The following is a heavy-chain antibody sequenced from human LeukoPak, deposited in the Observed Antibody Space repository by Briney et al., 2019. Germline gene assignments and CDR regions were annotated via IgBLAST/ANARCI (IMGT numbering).Heavy chain of an antibody. Sequence: GGSLRLSCGASGFTFSNNAMYWVRQAPGKGLEWVSGISDNGRSTYYADSVKGRFTISRDKSKNMLYLQMNSLTAEDTGIYFRAKDLAGTTSFDFWGQGTLVTVSS. V-gene: IGHV3-23*01. CDR3: AKDLAGTTSFDF. J-gene: IGHJ4*02. CDR2: ISDNGRST. D-gene: IGHD1-7*01. CDR1: GFTFSNNA.